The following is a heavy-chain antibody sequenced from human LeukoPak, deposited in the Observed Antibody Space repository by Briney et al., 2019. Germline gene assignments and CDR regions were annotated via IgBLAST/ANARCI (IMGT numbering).Heavy chain of an antibody. Sequence: SETLSLTCTVSGGSISSYYWSWIRQPAGKGLEWIGRIYTSGSTNYNPSLKSRVTMSVDTSKSQFSLKLSSVTAADTAVYYCARDGGTAVGATYFDYWGQGTLVTVSS. V-gene: IGHV4-4*07. J-gene: IGHJ4*02. D-gene: IGHD1-26*01. CDR1: GGSISSYY. CDR3: ARDGGTAVGATYFDY. CDR2: IYTSGST.